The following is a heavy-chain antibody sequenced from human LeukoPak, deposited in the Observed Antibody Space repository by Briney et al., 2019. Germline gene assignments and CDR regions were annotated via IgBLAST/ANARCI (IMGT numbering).Heavy chain of an antibody. CDR2: ISGSGGST. Sequence: GGSLRLSCAASGFTFSSYAMSWVRQAPGKGLEWVSAISGSGGSTYYADSVRGRFTLSRDNSKNTLYLQVNSLRAEDTAVYYCAKGSLTIAAAGKGYWGQGTLVTVSS. V-gene: IGHV3-23*01. D-gene: IGHD6-13*01. CDR1: GFTFSSYA. CDR3: AKGSLTIAAAGKGY. J-gene: IGHJ4*02.